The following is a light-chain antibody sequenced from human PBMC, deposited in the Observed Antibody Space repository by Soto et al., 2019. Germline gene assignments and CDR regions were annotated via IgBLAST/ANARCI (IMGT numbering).Light chain of an antibody. CDR2: AAS. Sequence: EIVMTQSPATLSVSPGEGATLSCRASQSISSKLAWYQQKPGQAPRLLIYAASTRATGVPARFSGSGSGTELPLTISSLQSEDLAFYYCQHYNDWRWTFGQGTKVEIK. V-gene: IGKV3-15*01. CDR3: QHYNDWRWT. J-gene: IGKJ1*01. CDR1: QSISSK.